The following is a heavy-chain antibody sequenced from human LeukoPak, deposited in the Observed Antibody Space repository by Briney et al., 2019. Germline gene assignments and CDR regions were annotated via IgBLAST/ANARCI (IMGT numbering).Heavy chain of an antibody. CDR3: ARDPYSSTWSYGMEV. D-gene: IGHD6-6*01. Sequence: GGSLRLSCAASGFTFCSYWISWGRQAPRRGLEWVANIKQDGSEGVYVGSVKGPFTISRDNAKNSLFLQMNTLRAEDTAVYYCARDPYSSTWSYGMEVWGQGTTVTVSS. CDR1: GFTFCSYW. V-gene: IGHV3-7*05. J-gene: IGHJ6*02. CDR2: IKQDGSEG.